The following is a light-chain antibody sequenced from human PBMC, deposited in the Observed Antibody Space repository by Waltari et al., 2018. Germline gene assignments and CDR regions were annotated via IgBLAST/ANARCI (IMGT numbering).Light chain of an antibody. Sequence: QSVLTQPPSVSAAPGQRVTSPCTGTSSNIGAGYDVHRYRQFPGTAPKLLISGNANRPSGVPDRFSGSKSATSASLAITGLQAEDEADYYCQSYDSSLSGWVFGGGTKVTVL. CDR3: QSYDSSLSGWV. CDR2: GNA. V-gene: IGLV1-40*01. CDR1: SSNIGAGYD. J-gene: IGLJ3*02.